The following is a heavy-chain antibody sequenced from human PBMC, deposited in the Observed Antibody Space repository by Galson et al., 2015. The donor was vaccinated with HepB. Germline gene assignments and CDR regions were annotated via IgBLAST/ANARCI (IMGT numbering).Heavy chain of an antibody. J-gene: IGHJ4*02. CDR2: ISYTGST. D-gene: IGHD2-15*01. V-gene: IGHV4-39*07. CDR1: AGSISSSRYY. CDR3: ARGRGPAAGLPRWFDY. Sequence: LSLTCAVFAGSISSSRYYWGWIRQPPGKGLEWIGSISYTGSTYYNPSLKSRVTISVDTSKNQFSLKLSSVTAADTAVYYCARGRGPAAGLPRWFDYWGQGTLVTVSS.